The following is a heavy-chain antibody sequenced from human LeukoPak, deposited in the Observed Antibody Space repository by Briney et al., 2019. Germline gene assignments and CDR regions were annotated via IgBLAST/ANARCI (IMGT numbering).Heavy chain of an antibody. CDR1: GYTFTSYD. V-gene: IGHV1-8*03. CDR2: MNPNSGNT. J-gene: IGHJ5*02. Sequence: ASVKVSCKASGYTFTSYDINWVRQATGQGLEWMGWMNPNSGNTGYAQKFQGRVTITRNTSISTAYMELSSLRSEDTAVYYCTVQSDYDSSGYYYTWGQGTLVTVSS. D-gene: IGHD3-22*01. CDR3: TVQSDYDSSGYYYT.